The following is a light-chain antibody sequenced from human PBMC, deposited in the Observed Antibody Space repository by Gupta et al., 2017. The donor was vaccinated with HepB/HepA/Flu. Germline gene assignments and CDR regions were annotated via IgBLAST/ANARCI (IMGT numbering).Light chain of an antibody. Sequence: DIVLTQSPLSLPVTPGEPASISCRSSQSLLYSNGYHYLDWYLQKPGQSPQILIYLGSNRAPGVPDRFSVSSSGTDFTLTISRVEAEDVGIYYCGQALQTPFTFGHGTKVDIK. V-gene: IGKV2-28*01. CDR3: GQALQTPFT. CDR1: QSLLYSNGYHY. CDR2: LGS. J-gene: IGKJ3*01.